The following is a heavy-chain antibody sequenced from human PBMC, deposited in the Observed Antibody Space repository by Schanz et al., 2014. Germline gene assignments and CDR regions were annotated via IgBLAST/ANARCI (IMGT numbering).Heavy chain of an antibody. Sequence: EVQVVQSGGGLVKPGGSLRLSCAASGFTFSTHAMSWVRQAPGKGLEWVSSISGDHRNTFYADSVKGRFTISRDNSKNTLYLQMNSLRAEDTALYYCARDRRNADLDYWGQGTLVTVSS. CDR3: ARDRRNADLDY. D-gene: IGHD1-1*01. J-gene: IGHJ4*02. CDR1: GFTFSTHA. CDR2: ISGDHRNT. V-gene: IGHV3-23*04.